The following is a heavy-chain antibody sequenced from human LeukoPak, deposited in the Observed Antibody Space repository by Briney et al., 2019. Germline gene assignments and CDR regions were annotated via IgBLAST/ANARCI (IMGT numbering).Heavy chain of an antibody. CDR2: ISSSGSTI. CDR1: GFTFSDYY. V-gene: IGHV3-11*01. CDR3: ARDLDTAMVFDAFDI. D-gene: IGHD5-18*01. Sequence: GGSLRLSCVASGFTFSDYYMTWIRQAPGKRLESVSYISSSGSTIYYADSVKGRFTISRDNAKNSLYLQLNSLRAEDTAVYYCARDLDTAMVFDAFDIWGQGTMVTVSS. J-gene: IGHJ3*02.